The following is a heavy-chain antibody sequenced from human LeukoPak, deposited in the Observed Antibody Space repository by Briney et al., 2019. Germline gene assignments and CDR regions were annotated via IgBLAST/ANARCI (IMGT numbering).Heavy chain of an antibody. D-gene: IGHD5-12*01. CDR1: GDSVSSNSAA. CDR3: ARTPVIDSGYDWSAAGSYYYYGMDV. Sequence: SQTLSLTFAISGDSVSSNSAAWNWIRQSPSRGLEWLGRTYYRSKWYNDYAVSVKSRITINPDTSKNQFSLQLNSVTPEDTAVYYCARTPVIDSGYDWSAAGSYYYYGMDVWGQGTTVTVSS. V-gene: IGHV6-1*01. J-gene: IGHJ6*02. CDR2: TYYRSKWYN.